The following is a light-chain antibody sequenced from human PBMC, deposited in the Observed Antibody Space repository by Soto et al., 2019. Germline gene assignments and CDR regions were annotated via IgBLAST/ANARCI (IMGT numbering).Light chain of an antibody. V-gene: IGKV1-39*01. J-gene: IGKJ1*01. CDR1: QTISNY. CDR3: QQSYSPPWT. CDR2: TAS. Sequence: DIQMTQSPSSLSASIGDSVTITCRASQTISNYLNWYQQKSGKAPNVLISTASTLQSGVPPRFSGSASGADFTLTISSLQPEDFATYYCQQSYSPPWTFGQGTKVEIK.